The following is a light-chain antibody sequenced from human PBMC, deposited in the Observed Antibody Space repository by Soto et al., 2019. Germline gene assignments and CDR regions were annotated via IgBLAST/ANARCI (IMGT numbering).Light chain of an antibody. Sequence: DIQMTQSPYSLSAAVGDRVTIACRASQNINTYLNWYQQKPGKAPKLMIFDAASLQNGVPSRFSGDGSRTDFTLTLTRLQPEEFATYYCQQTASAPFTFGPGTKVDIK. J-gene: IGKJ3*01. CDR1: QNINTY. CDR2: DAA. V-gene: IGKV1-39*01. CDR3: QQTASAPFT.